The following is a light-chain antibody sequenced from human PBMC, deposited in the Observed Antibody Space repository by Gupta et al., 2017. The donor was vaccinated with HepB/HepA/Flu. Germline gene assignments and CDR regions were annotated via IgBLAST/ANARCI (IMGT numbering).Light chain of an antibody. V-gene: IGKV4-1*01. Sequence: DILMTKAQDSQALSLGERANINCKSSQSVLYRSNNKNYLAWYHQKPGQAPKLLIYWASARESGVADRFSGSGSGTDFTLAITSLQAEDVAVYYCQEYYTTPTAFGQGTKVEIK. J-gene: IGKJ1*01. CDR3: QEYYTTPTA. CDR1: QSVLYRSNNKNY. CDR2: WAS.